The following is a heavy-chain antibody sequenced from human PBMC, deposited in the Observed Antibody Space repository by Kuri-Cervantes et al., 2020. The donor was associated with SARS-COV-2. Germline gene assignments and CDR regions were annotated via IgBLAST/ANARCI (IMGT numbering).Heavy chain of an antibody. CDR2: ISGSGGST. D-gene: IGHD3-22*01. J-gene: IGHJ6*02. Sequence: LSLTCAASGFTFSSYWMHWVRQAPGKGLEWVSAISGSGGSTYYADSVKGRFTISRDNSKNTLYLQMNSLRAEDTAVYYCARDAYYYDSSGYYYYYYGMDVWGQGTTVTVSS. CDR1: GFTFSSYW. CDR3: ARDAYYYDSSGYYYYYYGMDV. V-gene: IGHV3-23*01.